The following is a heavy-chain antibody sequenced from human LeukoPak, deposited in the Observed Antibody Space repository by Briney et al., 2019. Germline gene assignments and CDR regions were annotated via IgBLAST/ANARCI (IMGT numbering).Heavy chain of an antibody. Sequence: GGSLRLSCAASGFTFSSYAMSWVRQAPGKGLEWVSAISGSGGSTYYADSVKGRFTISRDNSKNTLYLQMNSLRAEDTAVYYCAKALMPASTIRFLEWLLDYWGQGTLVTVSS. CDR1: GFTFSSYA. D-gene: IGHD3-3*01. V-gene: IGHV3-23*01. CDR3: AKALMPASTIRFLEWLLDY. CDR2: ISGSGGST. J-gene: IGHJ4*02.